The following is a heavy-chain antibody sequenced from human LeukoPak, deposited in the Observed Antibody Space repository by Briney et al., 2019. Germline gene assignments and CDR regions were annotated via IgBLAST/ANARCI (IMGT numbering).Heavy chain of an antibody. V-gene: IGHV3-48*01. CDR2: ISSSSSTI. D-gene: IGHD5-18*01. Sequence: GGSLRLSCAASGFTFSSYSMNWVRQAPGKGLEWVSYISSSSSTIYYADSVKGRFTISRDNAKNSLYLQMNSLRAEDTAVYYCALMGAMGTADYWGQGTLVTVSS. CDR1: GFTFSSYS. J-gene: IGHJ4*02. CDR3: ALMGAMGTADY.